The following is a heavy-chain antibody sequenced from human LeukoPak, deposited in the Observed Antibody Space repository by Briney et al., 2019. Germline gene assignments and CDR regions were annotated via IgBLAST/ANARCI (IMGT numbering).Heavy chain of an antibody. CDR1: GGTFSSYA. Sequence: ASVKVSCKASGGTFSSYAISWVRQAPGQGLEWMGWISAYNGNTNYAQELQGRVTMTTDTSTSTTYMELRSLRSDDTAVYYCARDWAVKGYQKAFDIWGQGTMVTVSS. V-gene: IGHV1-18*01. CDR2: ISAYNGNT. D-gene: IGHD5-18*01. J-gene: IGHJ3*02. CDR3: ARDWAVKGYQKAFDI.